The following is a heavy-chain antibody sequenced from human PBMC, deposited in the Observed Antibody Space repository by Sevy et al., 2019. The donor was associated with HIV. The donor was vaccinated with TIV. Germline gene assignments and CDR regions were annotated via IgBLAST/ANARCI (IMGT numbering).Heavy chain of an antibody. D-gene: IGHD2-15*01. V-gene: IGHV1-3*01. CDR2: INAGNGNT. Sequence: ASVKVSCKASGYTFTSYAMHWVRQAPGQRLEWMGWINAGNGNTKYSQTFQGRVTITMDTSASTAYMELSSLRSEDTAAYYCARGHSLTTGYCSGGSCYRRSWFDPWGQGTLVTVSS. J-gene: IGHJ5*02. CDR3: ARGHSLTTGYCSGGSCYRRSWFDP. CDR1: GYTFTSYA.